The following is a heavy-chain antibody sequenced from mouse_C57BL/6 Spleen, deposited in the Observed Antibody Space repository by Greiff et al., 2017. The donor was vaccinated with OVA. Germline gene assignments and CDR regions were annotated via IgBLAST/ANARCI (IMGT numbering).Heavy chain of an antibody. V-gene: IGHV1-82*01. D-gene: IGHD4-1*01. Sequence: VQLQESGPELVKPGASVKISCKASGYAFSSSWMNWVKQRPGKGLEWIGRIYPGDGDTNYNGKFKGKATLTADKSSSTAYMQLSSLTSEDSAVYFCARPLTSYAMDYWGQGTSVTVSS. CDR2: IYPGDGDT. CDR1: GYAFSSSW. J-gene: IGHJ4*01. CDR3: ARPLTSYAMDY.